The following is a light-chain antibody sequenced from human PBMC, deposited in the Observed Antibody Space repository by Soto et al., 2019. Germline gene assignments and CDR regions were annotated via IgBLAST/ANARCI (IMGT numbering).Light chain of an antibody. Sequence: QSVLTQPPSVSAAPGQTVTISCSGSSSNIGNNYVSWYQQLPGTAPKLLIYDNNKRPSGIPDRFSGSKSATSATLGITGLQTGDEADYYCGAWDDSLRAVVFGGGTKLTVL. J-gene: IGLJ2*01. V-gene: IGLV1-51*01. CDR3: GAWDDSLRAVV. CDR1: SSNIGNNY. CDR2: DNN.